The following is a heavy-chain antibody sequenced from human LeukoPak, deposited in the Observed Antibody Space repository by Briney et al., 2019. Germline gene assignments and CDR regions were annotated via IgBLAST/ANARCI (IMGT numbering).Heavy chain of an antibody. V-gene: IGHV3-30*18. CDR1: GFTFSSYG. D-gene: IGHD6-13*01. CDR2: ISYDGSNK. J-gene: IGHJ4*02. Sequence: GGSLRLSCAASGFTFSSYGMHWVRQAPGKGLEWVAVISYDGSNKYYADSVKGRFTISRDNSKNTLYLQMNSLRAEDTAVYYCAKRRMAAGYLDYWGQGTLVTVSS. CDR3: AKRRMAAGYLDY.